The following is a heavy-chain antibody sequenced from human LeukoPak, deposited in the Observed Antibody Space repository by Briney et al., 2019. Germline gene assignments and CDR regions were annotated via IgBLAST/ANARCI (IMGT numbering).Heavy chain of an antibody. CDR2: IYSNGNT. V-gene: IGHV4-4*07. CDR3: ASYSNYYSEY. Sequence: SDTLSLTCTVSGDSVSDYPWSWIRQPAGKGLEWIGRIYSNGNTNYNPSLKSRVTVSVDTSKNQLSLTLTSVTAADTAVYYCASYSNYYSEYWGQGTLVTVSS. CDR1: GDSVSDYP. D-gene: IGHD4-11*01. J-gene: IGHJ4*02.